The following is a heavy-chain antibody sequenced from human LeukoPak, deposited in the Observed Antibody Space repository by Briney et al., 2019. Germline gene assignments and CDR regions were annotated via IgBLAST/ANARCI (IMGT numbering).Heavy chain of an antibody. Sequence: ASVKVSCKASGYTFTSYGISWVRQAPGQGLEWMGWISAYNGNTNYAQKPQGRVTMTTDTSTSTAYMELRSLRFDDTAVYYCARAINYYDSSGYYQPDDYWGQGTLVTVSS. CDR2: ISAYNGNT. CDR1: GYTFTSYG. CDR3: ARAINYYDSSGYYQPDDY. D-gene: IGHD3-22*01. J-gene: IGHJ4*02. V-gene: IGHV1-18*01.